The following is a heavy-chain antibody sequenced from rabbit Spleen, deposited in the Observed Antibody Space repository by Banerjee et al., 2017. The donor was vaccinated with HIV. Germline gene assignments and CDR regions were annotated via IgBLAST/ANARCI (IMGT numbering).Heavy chain of an antibody. V-gene: IGHV1S45*01. CDR3: ARDLVGVIGWNFYL. D-gene: IGHD1-1*01. CDR1: GFSFSNKAV. J-gene: IGHJ4*01. Sequence: QQQLVESGGGLVKPGASLTLTCKASGFSFSNKAVMCWVRQAPGKGLEWIACINAATGKPVYATWAKGRFTISRTSSTTVTLRMTSLTAADRAAYFCARDLVGVIGWNFYLWGQGTLVTVS. CDR2: INAATGKP.